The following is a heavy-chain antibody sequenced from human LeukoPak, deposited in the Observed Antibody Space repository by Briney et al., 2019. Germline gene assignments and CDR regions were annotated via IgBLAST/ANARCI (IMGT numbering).Heavy chain of an antibody. V-gene: IGHV3-53*01. CDR3: ARVSSGGTKSHAFDI. D-gene: IGHD4-23*01. Sequence: PGGSLRLFCAASGFTVSSNYMSWVRQAPGKGLEWVSVIYSGGSTYYADSVKGRFTISRDNSKNTLYLQMNSLRAEDTAVYYCARVSSGGTKSHAFDIWGQGTMVTVSS. CDR1: GFTVSSNY. CDR2: IYSGGST. J-gene: IGHJ3*02.